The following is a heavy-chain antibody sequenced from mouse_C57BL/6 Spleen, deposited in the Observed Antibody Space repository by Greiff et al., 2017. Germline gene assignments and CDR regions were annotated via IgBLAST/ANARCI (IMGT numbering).Heavy chain of an antibody. D-gene: IGHD2-5*01. CDR3: AAYYSNFAWFAY. J-gene: IGHJ3*01. V-gene: IGHV1-81*01. CDR1: GYTFTSYG. CDR2: IYPRSGNT. Sequence: QVHVKQSGAELARPGASVQLSCKASGYTFTSYGISWVKQRTGQGLEWIGEIYPRSGNTYYNEKFKGKATLTADKSSSTAYMELRSLTSEDSAVYFCAAYYSNFAWFAYWGQGTLVTVSA.